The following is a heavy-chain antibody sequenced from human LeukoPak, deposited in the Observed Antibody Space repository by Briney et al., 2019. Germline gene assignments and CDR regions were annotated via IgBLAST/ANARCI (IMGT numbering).Heavy chain of an antibody. J-gene: IGHJ6*02. CDR1: GYTFTGYY. CDR2: INPNSGGT. V-gene: IGHV1-2*02. CDR3: ARSSTSRFHYYYYGMDV. Sequence: ASVKVSCKASGYTFTGYYMHWVRQAPGQGLEWMGWINPNSGGTNYAQKFQGRVTMTRDTSISTAYMELSRLRSDDTAVYYCARSSTSRFHYYYYGMDVWGQGTTVTASS. D-gene: IGHD2-2*01.